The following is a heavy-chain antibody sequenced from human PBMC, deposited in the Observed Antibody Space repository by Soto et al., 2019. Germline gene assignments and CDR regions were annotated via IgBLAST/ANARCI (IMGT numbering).Heavy chain of an antibody. V-gene: IGHV3-33*01. D-gene: IGHD3-22*01. J-gene: IGHJ4*02. Sequence: GGSLRLSCAASGFTFSSYGMHWVRQAPGKGLEWVAVIWYDGSNKYYADSVKGRFTISRDNSKNTLYLQMNSLRAEDTAVYYCARALESSGYYFDYWGQGPLVTVSS. CDR2: IWYDGSNK. CDR1: GFTFSSYG. CDR3: ARALESSGYYFDY.